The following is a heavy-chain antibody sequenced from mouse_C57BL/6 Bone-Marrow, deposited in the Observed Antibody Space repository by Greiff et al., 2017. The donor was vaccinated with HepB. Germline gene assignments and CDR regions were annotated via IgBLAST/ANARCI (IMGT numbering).Heavy chain of an antibody. CDR3: SRSVPFYYYGAGFAY. CDR1: GYTFTGYW. CDR2: ILPGSGST. D-gene: IGHD1-1*01. V-gene: IGHV1-9*01. Sequence: QVQLKQSGAELMKPGASVKLSCKATGYTFTGYWIEWVKQRPGHGLEWIGEILPGSGSTNYNEKFKGKATFTADISSNTAYMQLSSLTTEDSAIYYCSRSVPFYYYGAGFAYWGQGTLVTVSA. J-gene: IGHJ3*01.